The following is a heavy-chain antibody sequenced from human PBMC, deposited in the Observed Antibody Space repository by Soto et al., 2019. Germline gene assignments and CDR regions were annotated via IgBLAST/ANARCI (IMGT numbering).Heavy chain of an antibody. CDR3: TKTVDTAMVDAFDI. V-gene: IGHV3-15*01. D-gene: IGHD5-18*01. Sequence: PXGCLRLSCAACGFTFSNAWVSWVRQAPGKGLEWVGRIKSKTDGGTTDYAAPVKGRFTISRDDSKNTLYLQMNSLKTEDTAVYYCTKTVDTAMVDAFDIWGQGTMVTVSS. CDR2: IKSKTDGGTT. CDR1: GFTFSNAW. J-gene: IGHJ3*02.